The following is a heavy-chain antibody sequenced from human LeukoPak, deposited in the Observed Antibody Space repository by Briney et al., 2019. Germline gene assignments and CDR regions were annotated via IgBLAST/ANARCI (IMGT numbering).Heavy chain of an antibody. D-gene: IGHD3-22*01. J-gene: IGHJ4*02. CDR1: GGSISSYY. CDR3: ARDSSGGKGY. CDR2: IYTSGST. V-gene: IGHV4-4*09. Sequence: SETLSLTCTVSGGSISSYYWSWIRQPPGKGLEWIGYIYTSGSTNYNPTLKSRVAISVDTSKNQFSLKLSSVTAADTAVYYCARDSSGGKGYWGQGTLVTVSS.